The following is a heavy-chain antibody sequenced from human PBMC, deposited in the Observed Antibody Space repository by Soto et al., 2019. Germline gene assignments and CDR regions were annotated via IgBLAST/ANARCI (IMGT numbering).Heavy chain of an antibody. Sequence: QVQLVESGGGLVKPGGSLRLSCAASGFTFSDYYISWIRQAPGKGLEWVSYISSSSSYTNYADSVKGRFTISRDNAKNSLYLQMNSLRAEDTAVYYCARERGDEGIYSYWGQGTLVTVSS. CDR2: ISSSSSYT. J-gene: IGHJ4*02. D-gene: IGHD2-21*01. V-gene: IGHV3-11*05. CDR3: ARERGDEGIYSY. CDR1: GFTFSDYY.